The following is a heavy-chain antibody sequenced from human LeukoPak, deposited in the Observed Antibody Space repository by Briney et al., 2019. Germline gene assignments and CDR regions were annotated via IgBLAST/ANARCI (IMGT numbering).Heavy chain of an antibody. Sequence: PEGSLRLSCAASGFTFDDYAMHWVRQAPGKGLEWVSGISWNSGSIGYADSVKGRFTISRDNAKNSLYLQMNSLRAEDTALYYCAKDSRTRGRTYWYFDLWGRGTLVTVSS. CDR2: ISWNSGSI. CDR3: AKDSRTRGRTYWYFDL. V-gene: IGHV3-9*01. J-gene: IGHJ2*01. CDR1: GFTFDDYA. D-gene: IGHD1-14*01.